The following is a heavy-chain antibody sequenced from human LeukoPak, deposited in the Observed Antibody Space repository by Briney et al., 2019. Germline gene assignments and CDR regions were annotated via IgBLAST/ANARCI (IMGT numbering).Heavy chain of an antibody. V-gene: IGHV4-59*08. J-gene: IGHJ5*02. CDR2: VFYSGST. CDR3: ATSPSGGWYNWFDP. Sequence: SETLSLTCTVSGGSISCYYWSWIRQPPGKGLEWIGYVFYSGSTNYSPSLKSRVTISVDTSKNQFSLKVNSVTAADTAVYYCATSPSGGWYNWFDPWGQGTLVTVSS. CDR1: GGSISCYY. D-gene: IGHD6-19*01.